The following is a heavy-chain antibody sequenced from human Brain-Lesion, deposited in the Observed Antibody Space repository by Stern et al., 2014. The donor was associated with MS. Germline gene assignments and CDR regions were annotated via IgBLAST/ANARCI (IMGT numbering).Heavy chain of an antibody. CDR2: IYYSGFT. J-gene: IGHJ4*02. D-gene: IGHD1-26*01. Sequence: VQLVASGPGLVKPSETLSLTCTVSGGSISSSTYYWAWIRQPPGKGLEWIGDIYYSGFTYYNPSLKSRVTISVDMSKNQFPLKLSSVTAADTAIYYCARHDSVPRPSQLYSARDRGPGYFDYWGQGTLVTVSS. CDR3: ARHDSVPRPSQLYSARDRGPGYFDY. V-gene: IGHV4-39*01. CDR1: GGSISSSTYY.